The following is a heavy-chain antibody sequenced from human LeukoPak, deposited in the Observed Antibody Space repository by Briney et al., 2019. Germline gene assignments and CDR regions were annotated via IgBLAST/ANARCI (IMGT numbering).Heavy chain of an antibody. V-gene: IGHV1-69*13. J-gene: IGHJ5*02. Sequence: SVKVSCKASGGTFSSYAISWVRQAPGQGLEWMGGIIPIFGTANYAQKFQGRVTITADESTSTAYMELSSLRSEDTAVYYCARDSSGYYYNWFDPWGQGALVTVSS. CDR3: ARDSSGYYYNWFDP. CDR2: IIPIFGTA. D-gene: IGHD3-22*01. CDR1: GGTFSSYA.